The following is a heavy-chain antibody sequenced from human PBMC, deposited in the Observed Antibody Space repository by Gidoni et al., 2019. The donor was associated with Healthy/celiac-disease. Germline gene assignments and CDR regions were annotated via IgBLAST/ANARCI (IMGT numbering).Heavy chain of an antibody. V-gene: IGHV4-61*01. J-gene: IGHJ6*03. CDR2: IYYSGST. CDR1: GGSVSSGSYY. D-gene: IGHD2-15*01. Sequence: QVQLQESGPGLVKPSETLSLTCTVSGGSVSSGSYYWSWIRQPPGKGLEWIGYIYYSGSTNYNPSLKSRVTISVDTSKNQFSLKLSSVTAADTAVYYCARDRLVWGGILSGDYYYMDVWGKGTTVTVSS. CDR3: ARDRLVWGGILSGDYYYMDV.